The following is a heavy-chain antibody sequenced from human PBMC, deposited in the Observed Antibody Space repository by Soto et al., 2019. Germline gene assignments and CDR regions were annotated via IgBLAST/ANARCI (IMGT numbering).Heavy chain of an antibody. Sequence: SGGSLRLSCAASGFTFSSYSMNWVRQAPGKGLEWVSSISSSSSYIYYADSVKGRFTISRDNAKNSLYLQMNSLRAEDTAVYYCARDRRFGELPFDYWGQGTLVTVSS. D-gene: IGHD3-10*01. CDR3: ARDRRFGELPFDY. CDR1: GFTFSSYS. J-gene: IGHJ4*02. CDR2: ISSSSSYI. V-gene: IGHV3-21*01.